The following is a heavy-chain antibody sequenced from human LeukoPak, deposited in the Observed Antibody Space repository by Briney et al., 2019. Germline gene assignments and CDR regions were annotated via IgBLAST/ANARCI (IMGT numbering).Heavy chain of an antibody. Sequence: ASVKVSCKASGYTFTSYDINWVRQATGQGLEWMGWMNPNSGNTGYAQKFQGRVTMTRNTSISTAYMELSSLRSEDTAVYYCARGPPITIFGVVPDFDYWGQGTLVTVSS. CDR3: ARGPPITIFGVVPDFDY. D-gene: IGHD3-3*01. CDR1: GYTFTSYD. J-gene: IGHJ4*02. V-gene: IGHV1-8*01. CDR2: MNPNSGNT.